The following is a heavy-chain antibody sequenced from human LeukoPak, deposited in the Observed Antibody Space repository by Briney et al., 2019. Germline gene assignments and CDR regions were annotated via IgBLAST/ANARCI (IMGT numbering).Heavy chain of an antibody. V-gene: IGHV1-2*02. CDR1: GYTFTSYD. CDR3: ARGLDYQPHRY. J-gene: IGHJ4*02. D-gene: IGHD2-2*01. Sequence: ASVKVSCKASGYTFTSYDINWVRQATGQGLEWMGWINPNSGGTNYAQKFQGRVTMTRDTSISTAYMELSRLRSDDTAVYYCARGLDYQPHRYWGQGTLVTVSS. CDR2: INPNSGGT.